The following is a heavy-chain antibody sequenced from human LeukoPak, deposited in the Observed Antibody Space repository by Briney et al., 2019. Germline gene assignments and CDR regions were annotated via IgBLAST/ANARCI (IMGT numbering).Heavy chain of an antibody. CDR3: ARDPYSGNYGNDYYYYMDV. Sequence: GGSLRLSCAASGFTLSNYNMNWVRQAPRKAMEWVSSITSSGTYIFYADSVKGRFTISRDNAKNSLYLQMDSLGPEDTAVYYCARDPYSGNYGNDYYYYMDVWGKGTTVTISS. D-gene: IGHD1-26*01. CDR2: ITSSGTYI. CDR1: GFTLSNYN. V-gene: IGHV3-21*01. J-gene: IGHJ6*03.